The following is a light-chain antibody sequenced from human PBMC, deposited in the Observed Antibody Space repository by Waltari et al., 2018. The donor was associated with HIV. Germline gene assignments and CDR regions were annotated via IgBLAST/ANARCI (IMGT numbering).Light chain of an antibody. J-gene: IGKJ4*02. CDR3: QHYNSWPFT. CDR1: KSVSSN. CDR2: GVS. V-gene: IGKV3-15*01. Sequence: EILMTQSPATLSVSPGERATLTCRASKSVSSNLAWYQQKPGQAPRLLIYGVSTRATGIPARFSGSGSGTEFTLTISSLQSEDFAVYYCQHYNSWPFTFGGGTKAEIK.